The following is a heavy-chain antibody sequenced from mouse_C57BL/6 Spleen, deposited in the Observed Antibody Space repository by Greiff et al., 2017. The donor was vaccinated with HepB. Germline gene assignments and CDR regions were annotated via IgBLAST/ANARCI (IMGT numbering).Heavy chain of an antibody. CDR3: ANYYGSRGYYAMDY. CDR2: ISSGSSTI. J-gene: IGHJ4*01. CDR1: GFTFSDYG. V-gene: IGHV5-17*01. D-gene: IGHD1-1*01. Sequence: EVQGVESGGGLVKPGGSLKLSCAASGFTFSDYGMHWVRQAPEKGLEWVAYISSGSSTIYYADTVKGRFTISRDNAKNTLFLQMTSLRSEDTAMYYCANYYGSRGYYAMDYWGQGTSVTVSS.